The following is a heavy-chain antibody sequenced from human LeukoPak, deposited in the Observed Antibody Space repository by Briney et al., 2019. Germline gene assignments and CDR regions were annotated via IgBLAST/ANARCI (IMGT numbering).Heavy chain of an antibody. CDR3: ARGLISGVTTTIQLSGYFDY. V-gene: IGHV4-34*01. J-gene: IGHJ4*02. CDR1: GGSFSGYY. D-gene: IGHD5-18*01. CDR2: INHSGST. Sequence: SETLSLTCAVYGGSFSGYYWSWIRQPPGKGLEWIGEINHSGSTNYNPSLKSRVTISVDTSKIQFSLKLSSVTAADTAVYYCARGLISGVTTTIQLSGYFDYWGQGTLVTVSS.